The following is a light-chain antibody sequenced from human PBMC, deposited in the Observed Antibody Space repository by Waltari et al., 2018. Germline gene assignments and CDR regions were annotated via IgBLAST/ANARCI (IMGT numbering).Light chain of an antibody. V-gene: IGKV3-15*01. CDR2: GAS. J-gene: IGKJ4*01. CDR3: QQYDDWPLT. Sequence: ETVLTQSPATLSVSPGERATLSCRASQSVGSELAWYQHKFGQAPRLLIYGASTRAPGVPTRFSGSGSGTEFTLTISSLQSEDFALYYCQQYDDWPLTAGGGTKVAIK. CDR1: QSVGSE.